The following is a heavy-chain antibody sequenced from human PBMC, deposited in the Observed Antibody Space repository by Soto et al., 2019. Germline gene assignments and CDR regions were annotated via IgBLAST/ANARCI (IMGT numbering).Heavy chain of an antibody. J-gene: IGHJ4*02. D-gene: IGHD3-10*01. CDR2: ISGSGSST. CDR1: GFSLSDYY. V-gene: IGHV3-23*01. CDR3: AKLREVRGVSPINY. Sequence: GGSLRLSCAASGFSLSDYYMSWIPQAPGKGLEWVSSISGSGSSTYYADSVKGRFTISRDNSKNTLYLQMNSLRAEDTAVYYCAKLREVRGVSPINYWGQGTLVTVSS.